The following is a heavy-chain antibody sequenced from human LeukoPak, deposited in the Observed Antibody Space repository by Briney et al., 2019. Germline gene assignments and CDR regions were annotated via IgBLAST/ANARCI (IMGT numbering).Heavy chain of an antibody. CDR3: AKDWGEATVTNWFDP. CDR1: GXTFSSYG. CDR2: ISYDGSNK. D-gene: IGHD4-11*01. Sequence: PGGSLRLSCAASGXTFSSYGIHWVRQAPGKGLEWVAVISYDGSNKFYADSVKGRFTISRDNSKNTLFLQMNSLRPEDTAVYYCAKDWGEATVTNWFDPWGQGTLVTVSS. V-gene: IGHV3-30*18. J-gene: IGHJ5*02.